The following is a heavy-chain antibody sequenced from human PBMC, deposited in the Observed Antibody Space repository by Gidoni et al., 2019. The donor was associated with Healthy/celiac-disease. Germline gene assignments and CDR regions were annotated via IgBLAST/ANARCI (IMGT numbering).Heavy chain of an antibody. CDR3: ARLRGITIPPCYYYGMDV. CDR1: GGSIRSGGYY. CDR2: IYYSGRT. J-gene: IGHJ6*02. V-gene: IGHV4-31*03. D-gene: IGHD3-3*01. Sequence: QVQLQESGPGLVKPSQTLTLTCTVSGGSIRSGGYYWSWIRQLPGKGLEWIGYIYYSGRTYYHPYPKRRVTISVDTSKNQFSLTMSSVTAADTAVYYCARLRGITIPPCYYYGMDVWGQGTTVTVSS.